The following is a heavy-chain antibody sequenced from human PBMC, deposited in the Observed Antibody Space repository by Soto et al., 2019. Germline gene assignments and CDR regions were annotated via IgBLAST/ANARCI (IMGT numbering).Heavy chain of an antibody. CDR1: GGSISSSSYY. V-gene: IGHV4-39*01. Sequence: QLQLQESGPGLVKPSETLSLTCTVSGGSISSSSYYWGWIRQPPGKGLEWIGSIYYSGSTYYNPSLKSRVTISVDTSKNQFSLKLSSVTAAYTAVYYCARLGTTSVIAYYYYGMDVWGQGTTVTFSS. D-gene: IGHD4-17*01. CDR3: ARLGTTSVIAYYYYGMDV. CDR2: IYYSGST. J-gene: IGHJ6*02.